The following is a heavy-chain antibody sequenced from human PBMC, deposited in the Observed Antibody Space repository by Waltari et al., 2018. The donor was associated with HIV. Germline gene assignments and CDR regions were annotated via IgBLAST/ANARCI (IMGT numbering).Heavy chain of an antibody. CDR2: INSSNGNG. V-gene: IGHV1-3*01. J-gene: IGHJ4*01. CDR3: ARSGIVRGRSYELLAF. Sequence: QVLLVQSGTEVKKPGASVTISCKASGYNFTSYTVHWVRQAPGRGLEWLGWINSSNGNGSYSPGFQDRLTMTRDISASTSYFVLSGLTSDDTSVYFCARSGIVRGRSYELLAFWGQGT. D-gene: IGHD3-16*01. CDR1: GYNFTSYT.